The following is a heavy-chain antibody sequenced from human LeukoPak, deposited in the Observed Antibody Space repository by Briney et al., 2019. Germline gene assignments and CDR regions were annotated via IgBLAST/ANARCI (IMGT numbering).Heavy chain of an antibody. V-gene: IGHV4-59*01. CDR3: ARDLLDCNNMGCFDP. CDR1: GGSISRYY. D-gene: IGHD2-21*02. Sequence: SETLSLTCIVSGGSISRYYWSWIRQPPGKGLEWIGYIYYSGSTIYNPSLKSRVTISVDTSKNQFSLHLSSVTAADTAVYYCARDLLDCNNMGCFDPWGQGTLVTVSS. J-gene: IGHJ5*02. CDR2: IYYSGST.